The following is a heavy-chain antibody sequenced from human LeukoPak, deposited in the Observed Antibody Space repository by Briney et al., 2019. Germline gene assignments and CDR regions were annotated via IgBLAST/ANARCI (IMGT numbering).Heavy chain of an antibody. CDR1: GYTFTSYG. D-gene: IGHD2-2*01. Sequence: GASVKVSCKASGYTFTSYGISWVRQAPGQGLEWMGWISAYNGNTNYAQKLQGRVTMTTDTSTSTAYMELRSLRSDDTAVYYCAREGYCSSTSCPPDHWLDPWGQGTLVTVSS. V-gene: IGHV1-18*01. J-gene: IGHJ5*02. CDR3: AREGYCSSTSCPPDHWLDP. CDR2: ISAYNGNT.